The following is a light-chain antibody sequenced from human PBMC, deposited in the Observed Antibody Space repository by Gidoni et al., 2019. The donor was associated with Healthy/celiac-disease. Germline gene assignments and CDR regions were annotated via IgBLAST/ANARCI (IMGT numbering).Light chain of an antibody. CDR2: EVS. V-gene: IGLV2-14*01. CDR1: SSDVGGYNY. J-gene: IGLJ3*02. CDR3: SSYTSSSTLA. Sequence: QSALTQPASVSGSPGQSITISCTGTSSDVGGYNYVSWYQQHPGKAPKRMIHEVSNRPSGVYNRFSGAKSGNTASLTISGLQAEDEADYYCSSYTSSSTLAFGGGTKLTVL.